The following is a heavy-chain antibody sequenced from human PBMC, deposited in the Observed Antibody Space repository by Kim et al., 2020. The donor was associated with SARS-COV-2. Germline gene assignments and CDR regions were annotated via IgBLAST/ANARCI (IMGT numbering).Heavy chain of an antibody. D-gene: IGHD3-10*01. J-gene: IGHJ6*02. CDR2: INAGNGNT. CDR1: GYTFTSYA. Sequence: ASVKVSCKASGYTFTSYAMHWVRQAPGQRLEWMGWINAGNGNTKYSQKFQGRVTITRDTSASTAYMELSSLRSEDTAVYYCARCITNESVYYYYYGMDVWGQGTTVTVSS. CDR3: ARCITNESVYYYYYGMDV. V-gene: IGHV1-3*01.